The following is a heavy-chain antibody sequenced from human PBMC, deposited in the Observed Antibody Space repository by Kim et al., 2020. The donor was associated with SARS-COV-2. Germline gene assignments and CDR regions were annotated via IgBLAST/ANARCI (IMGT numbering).Heavy chain of an antibody. J-gene: IGHJ4*02. CDR1: GFTFGSHD. V-gene: IGHV3-23*01. Sequence: VGSLRLSCAASGFTFGSHDMSWVRQAPGKGLEWVSSIGPSVATTFYADSVKGRFAISRDNSKNTLYLQMNSLRADDTALYFCARGLGTPDYLGQGALVTV. D-gene: IGHD7-27*01. CDR3: ARGLGTPDY. CDR2: IGPSVATT.